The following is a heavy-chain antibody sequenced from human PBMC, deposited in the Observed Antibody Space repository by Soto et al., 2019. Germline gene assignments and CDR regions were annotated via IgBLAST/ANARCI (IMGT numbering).Heavy chain of an antibody. Sequence: GGSLRLSCAASGFTFSSYGMHWVRQAPGKGLEWVAVIWYDGSNKYYADSVKGRFTISRDNSKNTLYLQMNSLRAEDTAVYYCARDEYYGSENAFDIWGQGTMVTVSS. CDR3: ARDEYYGSENAFDI. D-gene: IGHD3-10*01. CDR1: GFTFSSYG. J-gene: IGHJ3*02. V-gene: IGHV3-33*01. CDR2: IWYDGSNK.